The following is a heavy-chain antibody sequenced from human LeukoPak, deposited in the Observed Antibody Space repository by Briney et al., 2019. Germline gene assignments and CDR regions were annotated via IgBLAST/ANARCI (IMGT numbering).Heavy chain of an antibody. J-gene: IGHJ4*02. CDR3: ARDLGYCSGGSCYTVFDY. CDR1: GFSFSNSD. Sequence: PGGSLRLSCAASGFSFSNSDMHWVRQATGKGLEWVSAIGAGADTYYPDSVKGRFTISRDNAKNSLYLQMNSLRAEDTAVYYCARDLGYCSGGSCYTVFDYWGQGTLVTVSS. D-gene: IGHD2-15*01. V-gene: IGHV3-13*01. CDR2: IGAGADT.